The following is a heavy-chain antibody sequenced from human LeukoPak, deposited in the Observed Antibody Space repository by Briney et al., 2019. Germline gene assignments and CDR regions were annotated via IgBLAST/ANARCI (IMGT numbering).Heavy chain of an antibody. Sequence: GGSLRLSCAASGFPFSTHWMSWVRQAPGKGLEWVANINRDGSQKSCVDSVKGRFSISRDNAKNSLYLQMHSLRAEDTAVYYCARSNREFASGSGDYWGQGTLVTVSS. CDR3: ARSNREFASGSGDY. CDR2: INRDGSQK. CDR1: GFPFSTHW. J-gene: IGHJ4*02. V-gene: IGHV3-7*02. D-gene: IGHD3-10*01.